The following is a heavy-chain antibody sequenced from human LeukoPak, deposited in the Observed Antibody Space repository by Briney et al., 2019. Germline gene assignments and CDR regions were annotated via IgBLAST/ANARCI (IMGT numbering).Heavy chain of an antibody. Sequence: GGSLRLSCAASGSTFSSYAMSWVRQAPGKGLEWVSAISGSGGSTYYADSVKGRFTISRDNSKNTLYLQMNSLRAEDTAVYYCAKEKYGTDVGEDAFDIWGRGTMVTVSS. CDR3: AKEKYGTDVGEDAFDI. CDR1: GSTFSSYA. J-gene: IGHJ3*02. D-gene: IGHD4-17*01. V-gene: IGHV3-23*01. CDR2: ISGSGGST.